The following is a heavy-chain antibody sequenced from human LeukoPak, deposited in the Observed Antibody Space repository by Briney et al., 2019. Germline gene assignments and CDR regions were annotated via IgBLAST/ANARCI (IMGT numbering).Heavy chain of an antibody. CDR3: ARGREYYDFWSGPDY. V-gene: IGHV4-34*01. J-gene: IGHJ4*02. CDR1: GGSFSGYY. D-gene: IGHD3-3*01. CDR2: INHSGST. Sequence: SETLSLTCAVYGGSFSGYYWSWIRQPPGKGLEWIGEINHSGSTNYNPSLKSRVTISVDTSKNQFSLRLSSVTAADTAVYYCARGREYYDFWSGPDYWGQGTLVTVSS.